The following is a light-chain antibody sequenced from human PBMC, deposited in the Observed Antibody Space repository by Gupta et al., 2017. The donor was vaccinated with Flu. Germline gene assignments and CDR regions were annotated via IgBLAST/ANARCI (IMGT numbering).Light chain of an antibody. CDR3: AAWDDSLSGFWV. CDR1: SSNIGSNT. CDR2: RNN. Sequence: QSVLTQPPSASGTPGQRVSISCSGSSSNIGSNTVYWYQQLPGTAPRLLIYRNNQRPSGVPDRVSGSKSGTSVALAISGLRSEEEAYYYCAAWDDSLSGFWVFGGGTKLTVL. V-gene: IGLV1-47*01. J-gene: IGLJ3*02.